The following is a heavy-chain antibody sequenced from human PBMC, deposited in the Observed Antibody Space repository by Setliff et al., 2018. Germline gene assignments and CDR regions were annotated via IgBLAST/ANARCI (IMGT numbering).Heavy chain of an antibody. CDR2: ISPYNGDT. V-gene: IGHV1-18*01. CDR1: GYIFNTFG. CDR3: ARSPPNRGVGQGHHMNV. D-gene: IGHD1-26*01. J-gene: IGHJ6*03. Sequence: ASVKVSCKASGYIFNTFGISWVRRAPGQGLEWIGWISPYNGDTKYAQKLQDRVTMTIDTSTSTAYVEVRSLRSDDTALYYCARSPPNRGVGQGHHMNVWGKGTSVTVSS.